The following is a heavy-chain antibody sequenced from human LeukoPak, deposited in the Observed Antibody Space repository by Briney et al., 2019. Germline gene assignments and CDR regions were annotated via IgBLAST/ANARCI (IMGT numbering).Heavy chain of an antibody. CDR3: ARGEYVISGYRNDAFDV. D-gene: IGHD3-22*01. J-gene: IGHJ3*01. CDR2: INPISGAT. V-gene: IGHV1-2*02. Sequence: ASVKVSCKASGYTFSDYYIHWVRQAPGQRLEWMGWINPISGATKYAQKFQGRVTMTRDMSISTAYVELSSLRSDDTAVYYCARGEYVISGYRNDAFDVWGQGTVVTVSS. CDR1: GYTFSDYY.